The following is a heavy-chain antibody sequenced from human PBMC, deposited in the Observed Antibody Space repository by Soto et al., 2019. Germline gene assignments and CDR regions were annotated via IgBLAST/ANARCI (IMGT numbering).Heavy chain of an antibody. Sequence: QVQLVQSGAEVKKPGASVKVSCKASGYTFTSYDINRVRQATGQGLEWMGWMNPNSGNTGYAQKFQGRVTMTRNTSISTAYMELSSLRSEDTAVYYCASGVVPADHYYYYYYMDVWGKGTTVTVSS. D-gene: IGHD2-2*01. V-gene: IGHV1-8*01. CDR3: ASGVVPADHYYYYYYMDV. CDR2: MNPNSGNT. J-gene: IGHJ6*03. CDR1: GYTFTSYD.